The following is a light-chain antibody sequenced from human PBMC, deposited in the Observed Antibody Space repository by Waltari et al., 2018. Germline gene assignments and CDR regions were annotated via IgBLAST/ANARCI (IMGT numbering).Light chain of an antibody. CDR1: QSVTSIS. CDR3: EQYDGSVVT. V-gene: IGKV3-20*01. CDR2: GTF. Sequence: IVLTQSPGTLSLSPGERVTLSCRASQSVTSISLGWYQQKPGQAPRLLIYGTFNRATGIPDRFSGSGSATDFTLTISRLEPEDFAVYYCEQYDGSVVTFGGGTKVEIK. J-gene: IGKJ4*01.